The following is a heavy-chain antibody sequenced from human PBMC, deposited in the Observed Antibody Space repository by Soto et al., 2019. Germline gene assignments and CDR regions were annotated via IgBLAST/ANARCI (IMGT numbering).Heavy chain of an antibody. Sequence: SETLSLTCIVSGDSVTSGSYYWTLLRQPPGKGLEWIGYISYTGRTKYNPSLQSRVTISVDTSKNDFSLNLSSVTAADTAVYFCAREWALLHYYVMNVWGHGTAVT. D-gene: IGHD1-26*01. CDR3: AREWALLHYYVMNV. J-gene: IGHJ6*02. CDR1: GDSVTSGSYY. V-gene: IGHV4-61*03. CDR2: ISYTGRT.